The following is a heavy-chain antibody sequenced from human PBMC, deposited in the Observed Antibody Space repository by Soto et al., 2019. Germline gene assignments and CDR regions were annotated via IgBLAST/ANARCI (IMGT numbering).Heavy chain of an antibody. J-gene: IGHJ3*02. CDR3: ARETATVVTPLPAFDI. D-gene: IGHD4-17*01. V-gene: IGHV1-69*01. CDR2: IIPIFGTA. CDR1: GGTFSSYA. Sequence: QVQLVQSGAEVKKPGSAVKVSCKASGGTFSSYAISWVRQAPGQGREWMGGIIPIFGTANYAQKFQGRVTITADESTSTAYMELSSLRSEDTAVYYCARETATVVTPLPAFDIWGQGTMVTVSS.